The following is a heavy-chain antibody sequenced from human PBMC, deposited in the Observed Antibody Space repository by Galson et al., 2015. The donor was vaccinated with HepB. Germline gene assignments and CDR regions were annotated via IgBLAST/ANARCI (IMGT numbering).Heavy chain of an antibody. CDR1: GYTFTSNG. CDR2: ISANSGNT. D-gene: IGHD3-3*01. Sequence: SVKVSCKASGYTFTSNGISWVRQAPGQGLERMGWISANSGNTNYAQKFQDRVTMTTETSTSTAYMELRSLTSDDTAVYYCARLSKFRFLADAFDIWGQGTMVTFSS. CDR3: ARLSKFRFLADAFDI. V-gene: IGHV1-18*01. J-gene: IGHJ3*02.